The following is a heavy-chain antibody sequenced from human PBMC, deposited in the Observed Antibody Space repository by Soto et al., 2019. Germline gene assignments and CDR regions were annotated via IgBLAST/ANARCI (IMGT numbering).Heavy chain of an antibody. V-gene: IGHV3-11*01. D-gene: IGHD6-19*01. CDR2: ISSSGSTI. Sequence: QVQLVESGGGLVKPGGSLKLSCAASGFTFSDYYMSWIRQAPGKGLEWVSYISSSGSTIYYADSVKGRFTISRDNAKNSMDLQMNSLGAEDTAVYYCARVRDSSGWYGWFDPWGQGTLVTVSS. CDR1: GFTFSDYY. CDR3: ARVRDSSGWYGWFDP. J-gene: IGHJ5*02.